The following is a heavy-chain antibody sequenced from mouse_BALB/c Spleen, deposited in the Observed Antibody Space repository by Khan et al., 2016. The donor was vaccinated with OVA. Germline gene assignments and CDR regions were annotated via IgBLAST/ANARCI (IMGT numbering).Heavy chain of an antibody. Sequence: EVQLQESGPGLVKPSQSLSLTCTVTGYSITSGYGWNWIRQFPGNKLEWMGYISYSGSTNYNPSLKSRISITRDTSKNQFVLQLNSVTTEDSATYYCARTARIKYWGQGTTLTVSS. CDR1: GYSITSGYG. CDR3: ARTARIKY. D-gene: IGHD1-2*01. V-gene: IGHV3-2*02. CDR2: ISYSGST. J-gene: IGHJ2*01.